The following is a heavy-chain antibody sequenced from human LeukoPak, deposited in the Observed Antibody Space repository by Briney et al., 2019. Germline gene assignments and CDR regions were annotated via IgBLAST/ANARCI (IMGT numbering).Heavy chain of an antibody. Sequence: PSEILSLTCTVSGGSIGSSSYYWGWIRQPPGKGLEWIGSIHYSGSTYYNPSLKSRVTISVDTSKNQFSLTLNSVTAADTAVYYCASPSYCTSTSCLRWYYWGQGTLVTVSS. D-gene: IGHD2-2*01. CDR2: IHYSGST. J-gene: IGHJ4*02. V-gene: IGHV4-39*01. CDR1: GGSIGSSSYY. CDR3: ASPSYCTSTSCLRWYY.